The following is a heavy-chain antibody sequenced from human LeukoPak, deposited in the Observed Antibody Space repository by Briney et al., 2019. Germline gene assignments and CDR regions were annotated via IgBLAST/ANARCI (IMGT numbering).Heavy chain of an antibody. D-gene: IGHD2-2*03. CDR1: GFTFSNNW. Sequence: GGSLRLSCAASGFTFSNNWMHWVRQAPGKGLEWVAVISFDGSNTYYADSVKGRFTISRDNSKNTVYLQVKSLRTEDTAVYYCAKKGMDIVLVPSASGYYNYGMDVWGQGTTVTVSS. J-gene: IGHJ6*02. CDR3: AKKGMDIVLVPSASGYYNYGMDV. V-gene: IGHV3-30*18. CDR2: ISFDGSNT.